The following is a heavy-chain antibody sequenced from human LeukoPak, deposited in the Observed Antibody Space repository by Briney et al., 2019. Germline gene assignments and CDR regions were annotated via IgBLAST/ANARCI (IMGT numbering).Heavy chain of an antibody. CDR2: INPSGGST. D-gene: IGHD3-16*02. CDR1: GYTFTSYY. Sequence: GASVKVSCKASGYTFTSYYMHWVRQAPGQGLERMGIINPSGGSTSYAQKFQGRVTMTRDTSTSTLYMELSSLRSEDTAVYYCARASDYVWGSYRYTAGFDYWGQGTLVTVSS. CDR3: ARASDYVWGSYRYTAGFDY. V-gene: IGHV1-46*01. J-gene: IGHJ4*02.